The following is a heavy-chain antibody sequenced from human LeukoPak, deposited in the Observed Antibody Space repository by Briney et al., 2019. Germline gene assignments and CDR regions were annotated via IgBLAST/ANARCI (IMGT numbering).Heavy chain of an antibody. CDR3: ARGDY. Sequence: SETLSLTCTVSGASINSAGYYWSWIRQLPGKGLEWIGYISYTGSTYYNPSLKSRVIISRDTSKKQFSLKLSSVTAADTAIYYCARGDYWGQGTLVTVSS. J-gene: IGHJ4*02. CDR1: GASINSAGYY. V-gene: IGHV4-31*03. CDR2: ISYTGST.